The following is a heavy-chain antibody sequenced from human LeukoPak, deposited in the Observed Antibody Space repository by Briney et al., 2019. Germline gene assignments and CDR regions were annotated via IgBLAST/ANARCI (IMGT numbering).Heavy chain of an antibody. CDR3: ARSYYDILTGYSGFDY. J-gene: IGHJ4*02. CDR2: IYYSGST. Sequence: NPSETLSLTCTVSGGSISSSSYYWGWIRQPPGKGLEWIGSIYYSGSTYYNPSLKSRVTISVDTSKNQFSLKLSSETAADTAVYYCARSYYDILTGYSGFDYWGQGTLVTVSS. D-gene: IGHD3-9*01. V-gene: IGHV4-39*07. CDR1: GGSISSSSYY.